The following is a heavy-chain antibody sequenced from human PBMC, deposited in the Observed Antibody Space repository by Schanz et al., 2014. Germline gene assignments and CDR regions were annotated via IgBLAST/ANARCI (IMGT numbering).Heavy chain of an antibody. Sequence: EVQLVESGGGLVQPGGSLRLSCAASGFSISFHWMSWVRQAPGKGLQWVANINEDGSKKYYVGSVEGRFTISRDNARNSLYLQMSSLRAEDTAVYYCARDSRSCTSINCRGDAFDTWGQGTMVTVSS. CDR2: INEDGSKK. CDR3: ARDSRSCTSINCRGDAFDT. D-gene: IGHD2-2*01. J-gene: IGHJ3*02. CDR1: GFSISFHW. V-gene: IGHV3-7*01.